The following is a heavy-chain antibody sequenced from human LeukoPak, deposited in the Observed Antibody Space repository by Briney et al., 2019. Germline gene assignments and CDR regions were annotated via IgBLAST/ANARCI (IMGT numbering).Heavy chain of an antibody. CDR2: INSISSYI. D-gene: IGHD3-10*01. J-gene: IGHJ4*02. CDR1: GFIVSSYS. V-gene: IGHV3-21*04. CDR3: AKGLPGFGDLLDVWNY. Sequence: GGSLRLSCAASGFIVSSYSLNWVRQAPGKGLEWVASINSISSYIYYADSVKGRFTISRDNSKNTLYLQMNSLRAEDTALYYCAKGLPGFGDLLDVWNYWGQGTLVTVSS.